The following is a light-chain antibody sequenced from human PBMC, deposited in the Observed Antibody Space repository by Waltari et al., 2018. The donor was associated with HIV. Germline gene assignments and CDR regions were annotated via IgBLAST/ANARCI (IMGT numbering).Light chain of an antibody. CDR2: ENS. J-gene: IGLJ3*02. Sequence: NFMLTQPHSVSESPGKTVTLSCIRRSGTIPNTSIPWYQQPPGSAPTAVIYENSQRPSGVPDRFSGSIDSSSNAASLTISGLKTEDEADYYCQSYDGSVVFGGGTKLTVL. V-gene: IGLV6-57*03. CDR1: SGTIPNTS. CDR3: QSYDGSVV.